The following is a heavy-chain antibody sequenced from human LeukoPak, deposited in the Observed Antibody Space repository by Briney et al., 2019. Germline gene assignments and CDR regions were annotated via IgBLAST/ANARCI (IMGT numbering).Heavy chain of an antibody. CDR1: GFTFSSYA. Sequence: GGSLRLSCAASGFTFSSYAMHRVRQAPGKGLEWVAVISYDGSNKYYADSVKGRFTISRDNSKNTLSLQMNSLRTEDTAVYYCARDSAAMARHYFDYWGQGTLVTVSS. D-gene: IGHD5-18*01. J-gene: IGHJ4*02. V-gene: IGHV3-30*04. CDR3: ARDSAAMARHYFDY. CDR2: ISYDGSNK.